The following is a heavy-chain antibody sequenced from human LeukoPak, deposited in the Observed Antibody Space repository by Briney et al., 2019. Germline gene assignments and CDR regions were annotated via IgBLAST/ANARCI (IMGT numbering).Heavy chain of an antibody. J-gene: IGHJ4*02. CDR3: AISQGTYYYDSSGPITTYRSLDY. V-gene: IGHV1-69*05. CDR2: IIPIFGTA. Sequence: ASVKVSCKASGGTFSSYAISWVRQAPGQGLEWMGGIIPIFGTANYAQKFQGRVTITTDESTSTAYMELSGLRSEDTAVYYCAISQGTYYYDSSGPITTYRSLDYWGQGTLVTVSS. CDR1: GGTFSSYA. D-gene: IGHD3-22*01.